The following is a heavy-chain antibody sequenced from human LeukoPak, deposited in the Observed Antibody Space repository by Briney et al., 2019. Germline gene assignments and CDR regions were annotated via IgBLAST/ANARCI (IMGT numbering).Heavy chain of an antibody. CDR1: GFTFTTYA. Sequence: PGGSLRLSCAASGFTFTTYAMHWVRQAPGKGLEWVALISYDGSNKYYADSVKGRFTISRDSSKNTLFLQMNRLRPEDAAVYYCAKAPVTTCRGAYCYPFDYWGQGTLVTVSS. J-gene: IGHJ4*02. D-gene: IGHD2-21*01. CDR2: ISYDGSNK. CDR3: AKAPVTTCRGAYCYPFDY. V-gene: IGHV3-30*04.